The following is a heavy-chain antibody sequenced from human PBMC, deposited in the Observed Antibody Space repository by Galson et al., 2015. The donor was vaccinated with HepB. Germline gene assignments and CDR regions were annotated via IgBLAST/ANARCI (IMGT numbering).Heavy chain of an antibody. Sequence: CAISGDSVPSHSATWDWFRQSPLIGLEWLGRTYYRSKWYNDYAPFMKSRVIINPDTSMHQFSLQLNSVRPEETAVYYCARGRSPARAFDIWGQGTMVTVSS. J-gene: IGHJ3*02. CDR2: TYYRSKWYN. V-gene: IGHV6-1*01. CDR3: ARGRSPARAFDI. D-gene: IGHD2-15*01. CDR1: GDSVPSHSAT.